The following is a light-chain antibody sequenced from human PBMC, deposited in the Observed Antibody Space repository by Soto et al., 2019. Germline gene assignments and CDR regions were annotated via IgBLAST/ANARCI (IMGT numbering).Light chain of an antibody. V-gene: IGKV3-20*01. CDR3: PQYGSSHT. CDR1: QSVTSTY. Sequence: EIVLTQSPGTLSLSPGERYTLSCRASQSVTSTYLAWYQQKPGQAPRLLIYGASSRAIGIPDRFSGSVSGSDFILTINRLEPEDFAVYYCPQYGSSHTVGPGTRLEIK. CDR2: GAS. J-gene: IGKJ5*01.